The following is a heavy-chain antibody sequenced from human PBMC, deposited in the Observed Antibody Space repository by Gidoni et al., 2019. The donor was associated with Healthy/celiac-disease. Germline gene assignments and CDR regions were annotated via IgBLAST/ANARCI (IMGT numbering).Heavy chain of an antibody. CDR1: GYTFTSYA. CDR3: ARGGGHFHMVRGLYGMDV. D-gene: IGHD3-10*01. Sequence: QVQLVQSGAEVKKPGASVKVSCKASGYTFTSYAMHWVRQAPGQRLEWMGWINAANGNTKYSQKFQGRVTITRDTSASTAYMELSSLRSEDTAVYYCARGGGHFHMVRGLYGMDVWGQGTTVTVSS. J-gene: IGHJ6*02. CDR2: INAANGNT. V-gene: IGHV1-3*01.